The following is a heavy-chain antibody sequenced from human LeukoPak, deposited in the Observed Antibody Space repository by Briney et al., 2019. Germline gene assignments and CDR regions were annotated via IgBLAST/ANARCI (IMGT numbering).Heavy chain of an antibody. CDR1: GYSFTSYW. D-gene: IGHD4-17*01. J-gene: IGHJ4*02. V-gene: IGHV5-51*01. Sequence: RGESLKISCKGSGYSFTSYWIGWVRQMPGKGLEWMGIIYPGDSDPRYSPSFQGQVTISADKSISTAYLQWSSLKASDTAMYYCASTTVTSSELYYFDYWGQGTLVTVSS. CDR3: ASTTVTSSELYYFDY. CDR2: IYPGDSDP.